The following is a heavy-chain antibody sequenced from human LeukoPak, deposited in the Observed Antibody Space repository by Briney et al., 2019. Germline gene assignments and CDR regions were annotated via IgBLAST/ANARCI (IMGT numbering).Heavy chain of an antibody. Sequence: SETLSLTCTVSGGSLSSSSYYWGGLRQPPGTGLEGIGSIYYSGSTYYNPSLKSRVPISVDTSKNQFSLKLSSVTAADTAVYYCARQDIVVVVAATTFDYWGQGTLVTVSS. CDR2: IYYSGST. D-gene: IGHD2-15*01. J-gene: IGHJ4*02. CDR1: GGSLSSSSYY. CDR3: ARQDIVVVVAATTFDY. V-gene: IGHV4-39*01.